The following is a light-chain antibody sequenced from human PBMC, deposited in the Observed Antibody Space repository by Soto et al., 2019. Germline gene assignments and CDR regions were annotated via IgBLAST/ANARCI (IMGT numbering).Light chain of an antibody. CDR2: GNS. J-gene: IGLJ3*02. V-gene: IGLV1-40*01. Sequence: QSVLTQPPSVSGAPGQRVTISCTGSSSKIGAGYDVHWYQQLPGTAPKLLIYGNSNRPSGVPDRFSGSKSGTSASLAITGLPAEDEADYYCQSYDSRLSGSVFGGGTKLTVL. CDR3: QSYDSRLSGSV. CDR1: SSKIGAGYD.